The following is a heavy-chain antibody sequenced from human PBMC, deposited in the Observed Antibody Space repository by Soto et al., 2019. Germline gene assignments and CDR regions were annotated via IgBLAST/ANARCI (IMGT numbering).Heavy chain of an antibody. CDR1: GYTFTNYG. V-gene: IGHV1-18*01. J-gene: IGHJ6*03. Sequence: VASVKVSCKASGYTFTNYGFTWVRQAPGQGLEWLGWISTYNGNTKYAQKVQGRLTMTTDTSTSTANMGLTSLRSDDTALYYCARTTVTASYYYMDVWGKGSTVPVS. CDR2: ISTYNGNT. D-gene: IGHD4-17*01. CDR3: ARTTVTASYYYMDV.